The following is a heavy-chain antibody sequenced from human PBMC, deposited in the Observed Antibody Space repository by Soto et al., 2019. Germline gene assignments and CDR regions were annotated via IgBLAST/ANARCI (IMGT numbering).Heavy chain of an antibody. J-gene: IGHJ6*02. CDR3: GRDTPYYYSSGYYTTYYYGMDV. D-gene: IGHD3-22*01. CDR2: IYSGGST. V-gene: IGHV3-66*01. CDR1: GFTVSSNY. Sequence: GGSLRLSCAASGFTVSSNYMGGVRQGPGKGLEWVAVIYSGGSTYYADSVKGRFTISRDNSKNTLYLEMNSLIAEDTAVYYCGRDTPYYYSSGYYTTYYYGMDVWGQGTTVTVSS.